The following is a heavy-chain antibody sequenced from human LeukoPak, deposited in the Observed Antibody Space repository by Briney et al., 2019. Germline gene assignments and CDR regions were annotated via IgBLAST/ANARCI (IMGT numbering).Heavy chain of an antibody. V-gene: IGHV4-4*07. J-gene: IGHJ4*02. CDR3: ARTGYHTGWGNDY. D-gene: IGHD6-19*01. CDR2: ISASGSP. Sequence: PSETLSLTCTVSGGSMNTHYWSWIRQPAGQGLEFIGRISASGSPNYNPSLGSRVTMSVDTSRSQFSLRLTSVTAADTAVYYRARTGYHTGWGNDYWGEGTLVTVSS. CDR1: GGSMNTHY.